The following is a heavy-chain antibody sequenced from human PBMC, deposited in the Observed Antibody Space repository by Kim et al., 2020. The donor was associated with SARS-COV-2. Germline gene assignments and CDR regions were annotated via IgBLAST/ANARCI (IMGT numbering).Heavy chain of an antibody. J-gene: IGHJ5*02. Sequence: GGSLRLSCAASGFTFSSYDMHWVRQATGKGLEWVSAIGTAGDTYYPGSVKGRFTISRENAKNSLYLQMNSLRAGDTAVYYCARSRSVNWFDPWGQGTLVTVSS. CDR3: ARSRSVNWFDP. CDR1: GFTFSSYD. V-gene: IGHV3-13*01. CDR2: IGTAGDT.